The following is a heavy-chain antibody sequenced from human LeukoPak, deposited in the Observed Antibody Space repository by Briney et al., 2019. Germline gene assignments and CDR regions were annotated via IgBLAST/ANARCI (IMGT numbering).Heavy chain of an antibody. Sequence: PSETLSLTCAVYGGSFSGYYWSWIRQPPGKGLEWIGEINHSGSTNYNPSLKSRVTISVDTSKNQFSLKLSSVTAADTAVYYCARGVATVTTLYYYGMDVWGQGTTVTVSS. V-gene: IGHV4-34*01. CDR2: INHSGST. J-gene: IGHJ6*02. D-gene: IGHD4-17*01. CDR3: ARGVATVTTLYYYGMDV. CDR1: GGSFSGYY.